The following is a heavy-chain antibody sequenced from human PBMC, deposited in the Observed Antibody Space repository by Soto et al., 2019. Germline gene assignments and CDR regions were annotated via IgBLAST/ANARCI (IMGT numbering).Heavy chain of an antibody. CDR1: GGSIETYY. J-gene: IGHJ4*02. CDR2: ISSSGST. CDR3: ARILRGTQGWYHHDF. Sequence: SETLSLTCSVSGGSIETYYWSWMRQSPGKGLEWIGYISSSGSTTYNPSLESRVTLSVDTAKNEFSLKLNSVTAADTATYYCARILRGTQGWYHHDFWGQGTLVTVSS. D-gene: IGHD6-19*01. V-gene: IGHV4-59*01.